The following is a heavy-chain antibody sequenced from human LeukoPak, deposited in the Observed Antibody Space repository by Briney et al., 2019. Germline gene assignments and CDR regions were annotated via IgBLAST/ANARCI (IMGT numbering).Heavy chain of an antibody. J-gene: IGHJ4*02. V-gene: IGHV1-18*01. Sequence: ASVKVSCEASGYTFSSYGISWVRQAPGQGLEWMGWISAYNGNTNYAQKLQGRVTMTTDTSTSTAYMELRSLRSDDTAVYYCARDRGDYGDYEEGYYFDYWGQGTLVTVSS. CDR2: ISAYNGNT. CDR1: GYTFSSYG. D-gene: IGHD4-17*01. CDR3: ARDRGDYGDYEEGYYFDY.